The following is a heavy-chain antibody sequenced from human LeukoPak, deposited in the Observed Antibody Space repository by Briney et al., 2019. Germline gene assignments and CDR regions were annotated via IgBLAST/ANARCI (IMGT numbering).Heavy chain of an antibody. V-gene: IGHV4-34*01. D-gene: IGHD3-10*01. Sequence: SETLSLTCAVYGGSFSGYYWSWIRQPPGKGLEWIGEINHSGSTNYNPSLKSRVTISVDTSKNQFSLKLSSVTAADTAVYYCATIIRILWFGELSQNFDYWGQGTLVTVSS. CDR2: INHSGST. J-gene: IGHJ4*02. CDR3: ATIIRILWFGELSQNFDY. CDR1: GGSFSGYY.